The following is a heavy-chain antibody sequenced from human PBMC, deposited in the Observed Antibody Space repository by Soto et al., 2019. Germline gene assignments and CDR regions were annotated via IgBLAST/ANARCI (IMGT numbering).Heavy chain of an antibody. J-gene: IGHJ5*02. CDR1: GGSISSSSYY. CDR2: IYYSGST. V-gene: IGHV4-39*01. CDR3: ARRKSFSLNFDP. Sequence: QLQLQESGPGLVKPSETLSLTCTVSGGSISSSSYYWGWIRQPPGKGLEWIGSIYYSGSTYYNPYLKRRVTISVDTSKNQFSLKLSSVTAADTAVYYCARRKSFSLNFDPWGQGTLVTVSS.